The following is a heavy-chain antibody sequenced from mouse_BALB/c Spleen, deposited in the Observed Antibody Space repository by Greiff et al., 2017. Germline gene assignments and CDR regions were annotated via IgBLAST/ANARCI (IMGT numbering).Heavy chain of an antibody. V-gene: IGHV5-6-2*01. CDR2: INSNGGST. Sequence: EVQLVESGGGLVKLGGSLKLSCAASGFTFSSYYMSWVRQTPEKRLELVAAINSNGGSTYYPDTVKGRFTISRDNAKNTLYLQMSSLKSEDTALYYCARHEDGSSLDFWGQGTTLTVSS. CDR1: GFTFSSYY. J-gene: IGHJ2*01. CDR3: ARHEDGSSLDF. D-gene: IGHD1-1*01.